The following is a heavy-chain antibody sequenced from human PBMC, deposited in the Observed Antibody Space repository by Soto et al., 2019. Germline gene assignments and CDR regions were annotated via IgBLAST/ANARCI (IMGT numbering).Heavy chain of an antibody. Sequence: QMQLVQSGPEVKKPGTSVKVSCKASGFTFTSSAMQWVRQASGQRLEWIGWIVVGSGNTNYAQKFQERVTITRDMSTSTAYMELSSLRSEDTAVYYCAASRYCSGGSCYSLSFDIWGQGTMVTVSS. CDR2: IVVGSGNT. J-gene: IGHJ3*02. CDR1: GFTFTSSA. V-gene: IGHV1-58*02. D-gene: IGHD2-15*01. CDR3: AASRYCSGGSCYSLSFDI.